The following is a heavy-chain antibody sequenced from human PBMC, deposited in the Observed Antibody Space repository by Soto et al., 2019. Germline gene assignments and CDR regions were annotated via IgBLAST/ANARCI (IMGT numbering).Heavy chain of an antibody. J-gene: IGHJ2*01. V-gene: IGHV3-30-3*01. Sequence: GGSLRLSCAASGFTFSSYAMHWVRQAPGKGLEWVAVISYDGSNKYYADSVKGRFTISRDNSKNTLYLQMNSLRAEDTAVYYCARGTTVTTPWYFDLWGRGTLVTVSS. CDR1: GFTFSSYA. D-gene: IGHD4-17*01. CDR2: ISYDGSNK. CDR3: ARGTTVTTPWYFDL.